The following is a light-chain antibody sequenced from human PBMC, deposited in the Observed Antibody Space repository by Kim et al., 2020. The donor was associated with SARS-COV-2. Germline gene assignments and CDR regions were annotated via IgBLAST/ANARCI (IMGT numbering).Light chain of an antibody. V-gene: IGKV3-15*01. CDR3: QQYNNWPLT. J-gene: IGKJ4*01. CDR2: GAS. Sequence: VAPGERAPLSCRASQSVSSNLAWYQQKPGQAPRLLIYGASTRATGIPARFSGSGSGTEFTLTISSLQSEDFAVYYCQQYNNWPLTFGGGTKVEIK. CDR1: QSVSSN.